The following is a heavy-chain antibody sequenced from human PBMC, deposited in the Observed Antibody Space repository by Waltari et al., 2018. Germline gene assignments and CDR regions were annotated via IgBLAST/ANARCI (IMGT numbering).Heavy chain of an antibody. CDR2: IYHSGST. D-gene: IGHD4-17*01. CDR1: GYSISSGYY. Sequence: QVQLQESGPGLVKPSETLSLTCAVSGYSISSGYYWGWIRQPPGKGLEWIGSIYHSGSTYYNPSLKSRVTISVDTSKNQFSLKLSSVTAADTAVYYCASQILRVDYWGQGTLVTVSS. CDR3: ASQILRVDY. V-gene: IGHV4-38-2*01. J-gene: IGHJ4*02.